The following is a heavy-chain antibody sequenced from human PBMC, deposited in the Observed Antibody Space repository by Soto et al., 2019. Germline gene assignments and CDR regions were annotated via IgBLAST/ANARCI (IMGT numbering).Heavy chain of an antibody. V-gene: IGHV1-18*04. Sequence: SGKVSFKASCYTFTSYGISWVRQAPGQGLEWMGWISAYNGNTNYAQKLQGRVTMTTDTSTSTAYMELRSLRSDDTAVYYCARGLGSGSYYNVYYYYGMDVWGQGTTVTVSS. CDR2: ISAYNGNT. CDR3: ARGLGSGSYYNVYYYYGMDV. CDR1: CYTFTSYG. D-gene: IGHD3-10*02. J-gene: IGHJ6*02.